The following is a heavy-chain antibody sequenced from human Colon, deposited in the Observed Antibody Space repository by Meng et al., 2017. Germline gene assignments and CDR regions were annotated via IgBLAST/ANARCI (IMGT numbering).Heavy chain of an antibody. V-gene: IGHV4-30-4*01. J-gene: IGHJ4*02. CDR2: IYYSGNT. D-gene: IGHD4-11*01. Sequence: QVQLQESGPGLVKPSQTPSLSCTVSGGSINSDNYYWSCIRQPPGKGLEWIAYIYYSGNTYYNPSLKSRVTMSIDTSKTQFSLKLSSVTAADTAVYYCARRRSNFFDYWGQGTLVTVSS. CDR3: ARRRSNFFDY. CDR1: GGSINSDNYY.